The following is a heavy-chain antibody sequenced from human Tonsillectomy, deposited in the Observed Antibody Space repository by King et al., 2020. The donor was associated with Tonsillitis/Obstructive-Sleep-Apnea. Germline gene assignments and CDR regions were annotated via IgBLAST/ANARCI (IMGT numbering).Heavy chain of an antibody. V-gene: IGHV4-39*01. CDR1: GGSVSSSDYY. CDR2: IYYDGTT. CDR3: ARPSRDSSWGDYFYYMDV. J-gene: IGHJ6*03. Sequence: QLQESGPGLVKPSETLSLTCTVSGGSVSSSDYYWGWIRQPPGKGLEWIATIYYDGTTYYNPPLKSRVTISVAPSKNQFSLNLNSVTAADTAVYYCARPSRDSSWGDYFYYMDVWGKGTTVTVSS. D-gene: IGHD6-6*01.